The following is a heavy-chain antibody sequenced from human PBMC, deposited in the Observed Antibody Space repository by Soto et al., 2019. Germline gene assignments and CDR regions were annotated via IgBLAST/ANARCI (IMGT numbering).Heavy chain of an antibody. V-gene: IGHV1-8*01. Sequence: ASVKVSCKASGYTFTSYDIYWVRQATGQGLEWMGWMNPNTGNSGYAQKFQGRVTMTSDTSISTAHMELSSLRSEDTAVYYCARRAQTTAGKGSDVDKYYFDFRAQGTLVSVTS. J-gene: IGHJ4*02. D-gene: IGHD2-21*02. CDR1: GYTFTSYD. CDR3: ARRAQTTAGKGSDVDKYYFDF. CDR2: MNPNTGNS.